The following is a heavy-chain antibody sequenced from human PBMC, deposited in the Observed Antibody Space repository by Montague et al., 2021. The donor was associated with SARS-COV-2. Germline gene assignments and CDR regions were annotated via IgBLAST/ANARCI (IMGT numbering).Heavy chain of an antibody. J-gene: IGHJ5*02. Sequence: SETLSLTCGVSGGSISDNNWWSWVRQSPETGLEWIGEISLGGHTDYNPSLKSRVTISLDESKNQFSLKLTSVTAANTAVYYCARDIWEPEVRSRGWFDPWGQGILVTVSS. CDR3: ARDIWEPEVRSRGWFDP. V-gene: IGHV4-4*02. CDR2: ISLGGHT. D-gene: IGHD1-26*01. CDR1: GGSISDNNW.